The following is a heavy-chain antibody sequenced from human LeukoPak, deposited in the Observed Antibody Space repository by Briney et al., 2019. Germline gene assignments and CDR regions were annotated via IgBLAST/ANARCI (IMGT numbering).Heavy chain of an antibody. J-gene: IGHJ4*02. V-gene: IGHV5-51*01. CDR1: GYSFTNHW. CDR2: VYPGDSDT. D-gene: IGHD5-18*01. Sequence: GESLKISCKGSGYSFTNHWIGWVRQMPGKGLEWMGIVYPGDSDTRYSPSFQGQVTVSADKSVNTAYLQWSGLKASDTAMYYCVRLPNYGYSRRLNFDYWGQGTLVTVSS. CDR3: VRLPNYGYSRRLNFDY.